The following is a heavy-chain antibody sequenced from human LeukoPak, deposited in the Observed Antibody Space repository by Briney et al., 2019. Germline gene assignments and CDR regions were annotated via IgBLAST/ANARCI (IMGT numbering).Heavy chain of an antibody. CDR2: ISGSGGST. J-gene: IGHJ4*02. CDR1: GFTFSRYA. CDR3: AKCQTLAVSGMIY. V-gene: IGHV3-23*01. D-gene: IGHD6-19*01. Sequence: AGASLRLSCADSGFTFSRYAMSWVRQAPGKGLEWVSAISGSGGSTYYADSVKGRFTISRDNSKNTLYLQMNSLRAEDTAVYYCAKCQTLAVSGMIYWCQGTLVTVSS.